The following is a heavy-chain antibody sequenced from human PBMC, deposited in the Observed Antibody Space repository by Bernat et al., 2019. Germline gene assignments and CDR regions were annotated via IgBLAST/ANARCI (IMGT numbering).Heavy chain of an antibody. CDR2: IYYSGST. D-gene: IGHD3-10*01. J-gene: IGHJ6*02. CDR1: GGSISSGDYY. CDR3: ARAAEAFGEFGIYYYYGMDV. V-gene: IGHV4-30-4*01. Sequence: QVQLQESGPGLVKPSQTLSLTCTVSGGSISSGDYYWSWIRQPPGKGLEWIGYIYYSGSTYYNPSLKSRVTISVDTSKNQFSLKLSSVTAADTAVYYCARAAEAFGEFGIYYYYGMDVWGQGTTVTVSS.